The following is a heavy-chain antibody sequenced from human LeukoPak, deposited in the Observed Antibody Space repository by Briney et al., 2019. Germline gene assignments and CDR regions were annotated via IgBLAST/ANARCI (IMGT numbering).Heavy chain of an antibody. Sequence: SETLSLTCTVSGGSISSYYWSWIRQPPGKGLEWIGYIYYSGSTNYNPSLKSRVTISVDTSKNQFSLKLSSVTAADTAVYYCARDGYSGAFDIWGQGTMVTVSS. V-gene: IGHV4-59*12. CDR3: ARDGYSGAFDI. J-gene: IGHJ3*02. D-gene: IGHD5-12*01. CDR1: GGSISSYY. CDR2: IYYSGST.